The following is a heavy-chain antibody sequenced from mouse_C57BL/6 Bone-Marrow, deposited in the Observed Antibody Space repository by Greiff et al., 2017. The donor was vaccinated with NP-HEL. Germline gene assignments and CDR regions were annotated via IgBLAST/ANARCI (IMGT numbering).Heavy chain of an antibody. D-gene: IGHD2-5*01. V-gene: IGHV1-54*01. J-gene: IGHJ1*03. CDR1: GYAFTNYL. CDR2: INPGSGGT. CDR3: ARGYYSNYGYFDV. Sequence: QVQLQQSGAELVRPGTSVKVSCKASGYAFTNYLIEWVKQRPGQGLEWIGVINPGSGGTNYNEKFKGKATLTADKSSSTAYMQLSSLTSEDSAVYFCARGYYSNYGYFDVWGTGTTVTVSS.